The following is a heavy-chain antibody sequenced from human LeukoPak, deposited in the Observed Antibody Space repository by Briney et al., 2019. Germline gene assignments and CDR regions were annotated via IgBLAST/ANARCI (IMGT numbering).Heavy chain of an antibody. Sequence: GGSLRLSCAASGFTFSNAWMSWVRQTPGKGLEWVGRIKSKTDGGTTDYAAPVKGRFTISRDDSKNTLSLQMNSLKTEDTAVYYCTTVTRYSSSSEVDYWGQGTLVTVSS. V-gene: IGHV3-15*01. CDR3: TTVTRYSSSSEVDY. CDR1: GFTFSNAW. CDR2: IKSKTDGGTT. J-gene: IGHJ4*02. D-gene: IGHD6-6*01.